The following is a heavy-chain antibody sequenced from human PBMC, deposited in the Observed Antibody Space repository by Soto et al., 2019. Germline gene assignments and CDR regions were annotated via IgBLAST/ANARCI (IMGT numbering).Heavy chain of an antibody. Sequence: GESLKISCKGSGYSFTSYWISWVRQMPGEGLEWMGRIDPSDSYTNYSPSFQGHVTISADKSISTAYLQWSSLKASDTAMYYCATPGGGDGYNIGYWGQGTLVTVSS. CDR2: IDPSDSYT. J-gene: IGHJ4*02. D-gene: IGHD3-16*01. CDR3: ATPGGGDGYNIGY. V-gene: IGHV5-10-1*01. CDR1: GYSFTSYW.